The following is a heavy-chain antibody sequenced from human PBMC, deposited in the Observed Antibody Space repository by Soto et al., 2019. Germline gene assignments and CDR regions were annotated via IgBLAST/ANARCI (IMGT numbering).Heavy chain of an antibody. CDR2: ILYDGSNK. CDR1: GVTFGSYG. V-gene: IGHV3-33*01. J-gene: IGHJ6*02. Sequence: GGSLRLSCAASGVTFGSYGMHWVRQAPGKGLERVAGILYDGSNKYYADSVKGRFTISRDNSKNTLYLQMNSLRAEDTAVYYCARDPTMVRGVYYYYGMDVWGQGPTVTVSS. CDR3: ARDPTMVRGVYYYYGMDV. D-gene: IGHD3-10*01.